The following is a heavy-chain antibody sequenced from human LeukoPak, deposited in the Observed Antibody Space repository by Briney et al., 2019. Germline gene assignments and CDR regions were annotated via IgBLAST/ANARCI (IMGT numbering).Heavy chain of an antibody. V-gene: IGHV5-51*01. CDR2: IYPGDSDT. Sequence: GESLKISWKGSGYSFTTYWIGWVRQMPGKGLGVMWVIYPGDSDTRYSPSFQGPVTISADKSLSTAYLQWSSLKASDTAMYYCARVTGTLHYYYYMDVWGKGTTVTVSS. D-gene: IGHD1-7*01. J-gene: IGHJ6*03. CDR1: GYSFTTYW. CDR3: ARVTGTLHYYYYMDV.